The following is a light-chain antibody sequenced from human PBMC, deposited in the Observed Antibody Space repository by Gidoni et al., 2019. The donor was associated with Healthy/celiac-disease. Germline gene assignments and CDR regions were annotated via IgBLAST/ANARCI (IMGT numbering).Light chain of an antibody. CDR3: QAWDSSVVV. J-gene: IGLJ2*01. Sequence: SYELPQSPSVSVSPGQTATITCSGDQLGDKYPCWYQQKPGHSPLLVIYQDSQRPSGIPERVSGSKSGNTATLTIIGTQAMDEADYYCQAWDSSVVVFGGGTKLTVL. CDR1: QLGDKY. V-gene: IGLV3-1*01. CDR2: QDS.